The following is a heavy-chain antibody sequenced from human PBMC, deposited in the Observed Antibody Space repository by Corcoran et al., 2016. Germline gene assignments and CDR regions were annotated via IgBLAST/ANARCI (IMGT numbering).Heavy chain of an antibody. V-gene: IGHV3-73*02. D-gene: IGHD3-16*01. CDR1: GFTFSDSA. CDR3: TRGIGGYGMDV. CDR2: IRSRPNSYAT. Sequence: EVQLVESGGDLVQPGGSLRLSCAASGFTFSDSAIHWVRQASGKGLEWVGHIRSRPNSYATAYAASLGGRFTISRDDSKNTAYLQMNSPKTEDTAVYYCTRGIGGYGMDVWGQGTTVTVSS. J-gene: IGHJ6*02.